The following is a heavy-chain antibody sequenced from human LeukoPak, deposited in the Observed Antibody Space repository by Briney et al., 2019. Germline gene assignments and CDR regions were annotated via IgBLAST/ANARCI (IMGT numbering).Heavy chain of an antibody. Sequence: GGSLRLSCVASGFTFSSYSMNWVRQAPGKGLEWVSYISSSSSTIYYADSVKGRFTISRDNAKNSLYLQMNSLRAKDTAVYYCARLELGVYFEYWGQGTLVTVSS. D-gene: IGHD1-26*01. J-gene: IGHJ4*02. CDR3: ARLELGVYFEY. CDR2: ISSSSSTI. V-gene: IGHV3-48*01. CDR1: GFTFSSYS.